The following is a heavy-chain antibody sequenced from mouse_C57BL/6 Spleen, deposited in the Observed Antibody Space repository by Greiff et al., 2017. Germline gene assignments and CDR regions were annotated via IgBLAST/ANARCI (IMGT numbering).Heavy chain of an antibody. Sequence: DVKLVESGGGLVQPKGSLKLSCAASGFSFNTYAMNWVRQAPGKGLEWVARIRSKSNNYATYYADSVKDRFTISRDDSESMLYLQMNNLKTEDTAMYYCVRHEDYAMDYWGQGTSVTVSS. CDR3: VRHEDYAMDY. CDR1: GFSFNTYA. V-gene: IGHV10-1*01. CDR2: IRSKSNNYAT. J-gene: IGHJ4*01.